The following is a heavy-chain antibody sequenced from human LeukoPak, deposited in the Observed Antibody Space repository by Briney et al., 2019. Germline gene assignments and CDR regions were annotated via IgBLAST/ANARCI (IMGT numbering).Heavy chain of an antibody. J-gene: IGHJ4*02. V-gene: IGHV3-21*06. CDR3: ARGHYDVLTSSYKWTPDY. CDR1: GFPFSTYN. CDR2: ITSGGGYT. D-gene: IGHD3-9*01. Sequence: GGSLILSCAASGFPFSTYNMNWVRQAPGKGLEWVSSITSGGGYTYYADSVKGRFTTSRDNAKNSLSLRLDSLRAEDTAVYYCARGHYDVLTSSYKWTPDYWGQGTLVTVSS.